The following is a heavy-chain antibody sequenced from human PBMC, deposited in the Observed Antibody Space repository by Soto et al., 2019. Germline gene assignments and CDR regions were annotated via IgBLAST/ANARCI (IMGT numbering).Heavy chain of an antibody. CDR2: IYYSGST. D-gene: IGHD3-9*01. CDR1: GGSISSYY. CDR3: ARQTQYYDILTGYYFRGIDP. V-gene: IGHV4-59*08. J-gene: IGHJ5*02. Sequence: SETLSLTCTVSGGSISSYYWSWIRQPPGKGLEWIGYIYYSGSTNYNPSLKSRVTISVDTSKNQFSLKLGSVTAADTAVYYCARQTQYYDILTGYYFRGIDPWGQGTLVTVSS.